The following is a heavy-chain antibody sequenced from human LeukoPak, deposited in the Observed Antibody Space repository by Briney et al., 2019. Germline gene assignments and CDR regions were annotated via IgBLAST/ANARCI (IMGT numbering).Heavy chain of an antibody. CDR2: ISGSGGST. V-gene: IGHV3-23*01. CDR1: GFTFSNYA. Sequence: QAGGSLRLSCAASGFTFSNYAMSWVRQVPGKGLEWVSTISGSGGSTYYADSLKGRFTISRDNSKNTLFLQMNSLRAEDTAVYYCAKERGYTSGLGSLDHWGQGTLVTVST. CDR3: AKERGYTSGLGSLDH. J-gene: IGHJ4*02. D-gene: IGHD6-19*01.